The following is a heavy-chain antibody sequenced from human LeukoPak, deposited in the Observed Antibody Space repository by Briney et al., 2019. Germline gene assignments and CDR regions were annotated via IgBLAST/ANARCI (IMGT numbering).Heavy chain of an antibody. J-gene: IGHJ5*02. CDR3: ARASAGYCSSTSCYTHNWFDP. Sequence: GASVKVSCKASGYTFTGYYMHWVRQAPGQGLEWMGWINPNGGGTNYAQKFQGRVTMTRDTSISTAYMELSRLRSDDTAVYYCARASAGYCSSTSCYTHNWFDPWGQGTLVTVSS. CDR2: INPNGGGT. V-gene: IGHV1-2*02. D-gene: IGHD2-2*02. CDR1: GYTFTGYY.